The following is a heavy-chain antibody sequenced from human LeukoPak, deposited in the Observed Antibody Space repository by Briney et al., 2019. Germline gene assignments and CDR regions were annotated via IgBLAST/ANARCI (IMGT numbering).Heavy chain of an antibody. D-gene: IGHD3-22*01. Sequence: PGGSLRLSCAASGFTFSSYWMSWVRQAPGKGLEWVANIKQDGSEKYYVDSVKGRFTISRDNAKNSLYLQMNSLRAEDTAVYYCVRSPYDSSGYYSSGYYFDYWGQGTLVTVSS. V-gene: IGHV3-7*01. CDR3: VRSPYDSSGYYSSGYYFDY. CDR1: GFTFSSYW. J-gene: IGHJ4*02. CDR2: IKQDGSEK.